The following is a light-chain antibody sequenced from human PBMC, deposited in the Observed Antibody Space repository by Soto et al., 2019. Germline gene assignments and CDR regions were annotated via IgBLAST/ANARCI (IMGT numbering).Light chain of an antibody. Sequence: EIVLTQSPGTLSLSPGERATLSCRASQSVSSSYLAWYQQKPGQAPRLLIYGASSMATGIPDRFSGSGSGTDFSLTISRLEPEDFAVYYYQQYGSSPPSFTFGPGTKVDIK. V-gene: IGKV3-20*01. CDR3: QQYGSSPPSFT. CDR1: QSVSSSY. CDR2: GAS. J-gene: IGKJ3*01.